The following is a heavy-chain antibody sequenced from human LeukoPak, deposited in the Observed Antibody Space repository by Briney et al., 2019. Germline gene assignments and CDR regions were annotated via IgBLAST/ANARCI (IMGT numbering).Heavy chain of an antibody. CDR2: VYRTGNT. CDR1: GGSISAYY. D-gene: IGHD3-9*01. CDR3: ARDDFEYSVHHGMDV. V-gene: IGHV4-4*07. Sequence: SETLSLTCSVSGGSISAYYWSWIRQPAGKGLEWIGRVYRTGNTNYNPSLQSRVTMSVDTSKNQISLRLRSVTAADTAVYFCARDDFEYSVHHGMDVWGQGTAVTVSS. J-gene: IGHJ6*02.